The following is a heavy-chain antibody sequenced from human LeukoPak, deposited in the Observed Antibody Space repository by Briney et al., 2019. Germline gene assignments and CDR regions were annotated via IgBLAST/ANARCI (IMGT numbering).Heavy chain of an antibody. D-gene: IGHD2-8*01. CDR2: ISKDGGTQ. CDR1: GFAFSSYA. J-gene: IGHJ4*02. V-gene: IGHV3-64*04. Sequence: GGSLRLSCSASGFAFSSYAMYWVRQAPGKGLEYVSAISKDGGTQYPADSVKGRITISRDNSKNTLDLQMNSLRAEDTAVYYCVCYGIAPPYWGQGTLVTVSS. CDR3: VCYGIAPPY.